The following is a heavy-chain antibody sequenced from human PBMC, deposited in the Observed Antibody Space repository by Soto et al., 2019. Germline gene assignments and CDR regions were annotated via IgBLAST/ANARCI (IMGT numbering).Heavy chain of an antibody. D-gene: IGHD3-22*01. CDR2: IIPILGIA. CDR3: ARSLIHDSCGYSDY. Sequence: QVQLVQSGAEVKKPGSSVKVSCKASGGTFSSYTISWVRQAPGQGLEWMGRIIPILGIANYAQKFQGRVTITADKSTSTAHMDRSSLRSEDTAVYYCARSLIHDSCGYSDYWGQGTLVTVSS. CDR1: GGTFSSYT. J-gene: IGHJ4*02. V-gene: IGHV1-69*02.